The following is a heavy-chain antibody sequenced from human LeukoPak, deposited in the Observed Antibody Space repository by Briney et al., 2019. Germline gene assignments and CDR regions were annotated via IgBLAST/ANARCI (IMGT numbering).Heavy chain of an antibody. V-gene: IGHV3-30*04. J-gene: IGHJ4*02. Sequence: GGSLRLSCAASGFTFSSYAMHWVRQAPGKGLEWVAVISYDGSNKYYADSVKGRFTISRDNSKNTLYLQMNSLRAEDTAVYYCARQRGSSSSQTDNGYFDYWGQGTLVTVSS. D-gene: IGHD6-13*01. CDR1: GFTFSSYA. CDR3: ARQRGSSSSQTDNGYFDY. CDR2: ISYDGSNK.